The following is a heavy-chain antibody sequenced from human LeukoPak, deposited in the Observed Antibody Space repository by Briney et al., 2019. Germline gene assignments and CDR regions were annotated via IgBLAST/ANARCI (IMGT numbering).Heavy chain of an antibody. J-gene: IGHJ3*02. CDR3: ARHRPITMIVVHAFDI. CDR2: IYTSGST. D-gene: IGHD3-22*01. CDR1: GGSISSYY. V-gene: IGHV4-4*09. Sequence: SETLSLTCTVSGGSISSYYWSWLRQPPGKGLEWIGYIYTSGSTNYNPSLKSRVTISVDTSKNQFSLKLSSVTAADTAVYYCARHRPITMIVVHAFDIWGQGTMVTVSS.